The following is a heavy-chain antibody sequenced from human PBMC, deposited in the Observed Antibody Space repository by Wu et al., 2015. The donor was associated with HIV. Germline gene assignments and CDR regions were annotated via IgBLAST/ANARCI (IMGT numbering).Heavy chain of an antibody. Sequence: QVQLVQSGAEVKKPGASVKVSCKASGYTFTNYGISWVRQAPGQGLEWMGWISAYNGNTNYAQKLQGRVTMTTDTSTSTAYMELRSLRSDDTAVYYCASSSYYYDSSGYYPDDAFDIVGQGTMVTVSS. CDR3: ASSSYYYDSSGYYPDDAFDI. V-gene: IGHV1-18*01. CDR1: GYTFTNYG. J-gene: IGHJ3*02. CDR2: ISAYNGNT. D-gene: IGHD3-22*01.